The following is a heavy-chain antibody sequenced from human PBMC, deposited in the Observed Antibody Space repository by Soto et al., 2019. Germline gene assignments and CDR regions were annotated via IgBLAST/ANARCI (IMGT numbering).Heavy chain of an antibody. V-gene: IGHV4-4*07. CDR3: ARDPLPYCSGGSCYVY. CDR2: IYSSGST. D-gene: IGHD2-15*01. CDR1: GGSISSYY. J-gene: IGHJ4*02. Sequence: SLTCTVSGGSISSYYWSWIRQPAGKGLEWIGRIYSSGSTNYNPSLKSRVTMSVDTSKNQFSLKLSSVTAADTAVYYCARDPLPYCSGGSCYVYWGQGTLVTVSS.